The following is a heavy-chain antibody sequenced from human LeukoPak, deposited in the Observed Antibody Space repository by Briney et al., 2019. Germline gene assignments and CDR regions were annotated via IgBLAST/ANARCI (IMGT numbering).Heavy chain of an antibody. Sequence: GGSLRLSCSVSGITVSNYGMSWVRQAPGKGLEWVAGISDSGGGTKYADSVKGRFTISRDNPKNTLYLQMNSLRAEDTAVYYCAREPSYYYYGMDVWGQGTTVTVSS. CDR3: AREPSYYYYGMDV. CDR1: GITVSNYG. J-gene: IGHJ6*02. CDR2: ISDSGGGT. V-gene: IGHV3-23*01.